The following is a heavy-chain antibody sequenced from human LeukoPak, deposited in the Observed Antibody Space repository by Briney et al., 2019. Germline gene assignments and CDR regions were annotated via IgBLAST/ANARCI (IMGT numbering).Heavy chain of an antibody. CDR1: GCSISTYH. V-gene: IGHV4-4*07. D-gene: IGHD1-26*01. CDR3: ARRTDSGSYNWFDH. J-gene: IGHJ5*02. Sequence: PSETLSLTCTVSGCSISTYHWNWIRQPAGKGLEWIGCIQNSDTNYNPSLTSRVIISVDTSKKQFSLKLSSVTAADTAVYYCARRTDSGSYNWFDHWGQGTLVTVSS. CDR2: IQNSDT.